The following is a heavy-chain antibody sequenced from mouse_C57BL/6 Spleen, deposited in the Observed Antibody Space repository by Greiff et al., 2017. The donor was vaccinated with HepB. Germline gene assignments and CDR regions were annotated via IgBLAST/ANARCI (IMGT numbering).Heavy chain of an antibody. Sequence: QVTLKVCGPGILQPSQTLSLTCSFSGFSLSTFGMGVGWIRQPSGKGLEWLAHIWWDDDKYYNPALKSRLTISKDTSKNQVFLKIANVDTADTATYYCARMDYGSSSPAWFAYWGQGTLVTVSA. CDR1: GFSLSTFGMG. J-gene: IGHJ3*01. CDR2: IWWDDDK. D-gene: IGHD1-1*01. CDR3: ARMDYGSSSPAWFAY. V-gene: IGHV8-8*01.